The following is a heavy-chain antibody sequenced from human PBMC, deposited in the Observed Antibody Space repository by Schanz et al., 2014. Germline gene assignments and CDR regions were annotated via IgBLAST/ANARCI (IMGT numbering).Heavy chain of an antibody. V-gene: IGHV3-21*01. D-gene: IGHD1-26*01. CDR3: AREVGGSFGQHY. CDR2: LSGGSSYI. J-gene: IGHJ4*02. CDR1: GFSFSDYS. Sequence: VHLVESGGGVVQPGRSLRLSCAASGFSFSDYSMSWVRQAPGKGLEWVSSLSGGSSYIFYADSVKGRFTISRDNAKNLMYLHLNSLRAEDTAVYYCAREVGGSFGQHYWGQGALVTVSS.